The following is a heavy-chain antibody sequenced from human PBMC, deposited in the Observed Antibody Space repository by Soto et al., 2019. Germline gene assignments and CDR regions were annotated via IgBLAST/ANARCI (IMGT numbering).Heavy chain of an antibody. Sequence: QVQLVESGGGVVQPGRSLRLSCAASGFTFSSYAMHWVRQAPGKGLEWVAVISYDGSNKYYADSVKGRFTIPRDNSKNPLYLQMNSVRAEDTAVYYWARVPTGTTGSWGQGTLVTVSS. CDR2: ISYDGSNK. D-gene: IGHD1-1*01. J-gene: IGHJ5*02. CDR1: GFTFSSYA. CDR3: ARVPTGTTGS. V-gene: IGHV3-30-3*01.